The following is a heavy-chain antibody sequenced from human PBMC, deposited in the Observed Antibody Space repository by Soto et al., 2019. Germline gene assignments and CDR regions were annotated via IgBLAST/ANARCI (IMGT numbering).Heavy chain of an antibody. CDR3: AKAPGGYCSGGSCYDFDY. V-gene: IGHV3-23*01. CDR2: ISGSGGST. J-gene: IGHJ4*02. Sequence: EVRLLESGGGLVQPGGSLRLSCAASGFTFSSYAMSWVRQAPGKGLEWVSAISGSGGSTYYADSVKGRFTISRDNSKNTLYLQMNSLRAEDTAVYYCAKAPGGYCSGGSCYDFDYWGQGTLVTVSS. CDR1: GFTFSSYA. D-gene: IGHD2-15*01.